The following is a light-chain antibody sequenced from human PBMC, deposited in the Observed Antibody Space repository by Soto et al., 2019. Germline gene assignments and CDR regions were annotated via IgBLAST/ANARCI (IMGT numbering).Light chain of an antibody. Sequence: EIVLTQSPATLSLSPGERATLSCRASQSVSSYLAWYQQKPGQAPRLLIYDASNRATGIPARLSGSGSGTDFTLTIGSLEPEDFAVYYCQQRSNFWTFGQGTKVDIK. CDR2: DAS. J-gene: IGKJ1*01. CDR1: QSVSSY. V-gene: IGKV3-11*01. CDR3: QQRSNFWT.